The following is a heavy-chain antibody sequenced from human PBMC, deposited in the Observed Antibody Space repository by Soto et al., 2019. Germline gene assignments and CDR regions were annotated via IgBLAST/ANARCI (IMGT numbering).Heavy chain of an antibody. Sequence: QLHLVQSGAVVKKPGASVTVSCSASGYPVTAYYMHWVRQAPGRGLEWMGGINPATGAAKYTQTFQGRVTMTRDTPTSTVFMELGGLTPEDTAGFYCARGGGVGVAGSAAFDMWGQGTLVTVSS. CDR1: GYPVTAYY. CDR3: ARGGGVGVAGSAAFDM. V-gene: IGHV1-2*02. CDR2: INPATGAA. J-gene: IGHJ3*02. D-gene: IGHD3-3*01.